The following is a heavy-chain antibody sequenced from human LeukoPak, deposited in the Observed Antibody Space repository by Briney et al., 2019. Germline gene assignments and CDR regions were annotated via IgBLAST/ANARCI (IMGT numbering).Heavy chain of an antibody. Sequence: GSSVKVSCKASGCTFSSYAISWVRQAPGQGLEWMGGIIPICGTANYAQKFQGRVTITTDESTSKAYMELSSLRSEDTAVYYCARYRPTYYYDSSGYSGSGPYFDYWGQGTLVTVSS. J-gene: IGHJ4*02. CDR2: IIPICGTA. CDR3: ARYRPTYYYDSSGYSGSGPYFDY. CDR1: GCTFSSYA. V-gene: IGHV1-69*05. D-gene: IGHD3-22*01.